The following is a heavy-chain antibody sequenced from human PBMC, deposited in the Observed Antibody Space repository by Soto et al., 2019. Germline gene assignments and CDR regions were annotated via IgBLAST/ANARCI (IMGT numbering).Heavy chain of an antibody. CDR3: ARLGAYYQSLDP. CDR1: GASISPYY. D-gene: IGHD2-21*01. V-gene: IGHV4-59*08. CDR2: IYYAGTS. Sequence: SDTLSLTCTVSGASISPYYWTCIRQPPGKGLEWVGYIYYAGTSSYNPSLKSRVTILLETSKNQISLRLTSVTAADTAVYYCARLGAYYQSLDPWGPGTLVTVS. J-gene: IGHJ5*02.